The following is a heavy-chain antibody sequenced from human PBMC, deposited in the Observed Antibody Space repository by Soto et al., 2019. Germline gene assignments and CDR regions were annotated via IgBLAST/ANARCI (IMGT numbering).Heavy chain of an antibody. CDR2: LYYSGTT. Sequence: QVHLQESGPGLVKPSQTLSLTCTVSGYSISSGDYYWTCIRQPPGKGLECIGDLYYSGTTYSNPSLKSQIAISVDTPKNQLALQLTSVTVADTAVYYCARHARRRYGYYDSWCQGTLITVSS. V-gene: IGHV4-30-4*01. D-gene: IGHD4-17*01. CDR1: GYSISSGDYY. J-gene: IGHJ5*01. CDR3: ARHARRRYGYYDS.